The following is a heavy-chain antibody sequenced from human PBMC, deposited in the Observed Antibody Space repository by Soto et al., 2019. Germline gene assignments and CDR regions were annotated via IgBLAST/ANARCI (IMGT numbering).Heavy chain of an antibody. CDR3: ATVPTYYYDRSGYANAFDI. D-gene: IGHD3-22*01. CDR2: IYYTGST. CDR1: GGSINSGDYY. J-gene: IGHJ3*02. Sequence: QVQLQESGPGLVKPSQTLSLTCTVSGGSINSGDYYWSWIRQPPGKGLEWIGYIYYTGSTYHNPSLKSRINLSPNTSKNQFSLKLNSVTAADTAVYYCATVPTYYYDRSGYANAFDIWGQGTRVTVSS. V-gene: IGHV4-30-4*01.